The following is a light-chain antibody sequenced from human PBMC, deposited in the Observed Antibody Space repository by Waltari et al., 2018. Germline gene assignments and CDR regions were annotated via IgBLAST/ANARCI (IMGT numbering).Light chain of an antibody. CDR1: QSIGSS. Sequence: IQMTQSPSSLSASVGDRVTITCRASQSIGSSLNWYQQIPGKAPKLLIYVASNLQSGVPSRFSGSGSGTDFSLTISSLQPEDFATYYCQQSYITTYTFGQGTKLEIK. V-gene: IGKV1-39*01. CDR2: VAS. CDR3: QQSYITTYT. J-gene: IGKJ2*01.